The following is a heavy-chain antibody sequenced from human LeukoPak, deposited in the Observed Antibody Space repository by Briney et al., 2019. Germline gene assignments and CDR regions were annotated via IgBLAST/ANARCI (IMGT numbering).Heavy chain of an antibody. CDR2: IRSKAYGGTT. Sequence: GGSLRLSCTASGFTFGDYAMSWFRQAPGKGLEWVGLIRSKAYGGTTDYAASVKGRFTISRDDSKSIAYLQMNSLKTEDTAVFYCSRGRVTTDYWGQGTLVIVSS. D-gene: IGHD4-17*01. J-gene: IGHJ4*02. V-gene: IGHV3-49*03. CDR3: SRGRVTTDY. CDR1: GFTFGDYA.